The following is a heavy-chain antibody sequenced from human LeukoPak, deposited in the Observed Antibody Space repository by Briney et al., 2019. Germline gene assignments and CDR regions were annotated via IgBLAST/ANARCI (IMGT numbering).Heavy chain of an antibody. J-gene: IGHJ4*02. D-gene: IGHD6-19*01. V-gene: IGHV3-21*01. CDR3: ARDWSFREFSSGWYNGVDY. CDR2: ISSSSSYI. Sequence: GGSLRLSCAASGFTFSSYWMSWVRQAPGKGLEWVSSISSSSSYIYYADSVKGRFTISRDNAKNSLYLQMNSLRAEDTAVYYCARDWSFREFSSGWYNGVDYWGQGTLVTVSS. CDR1: GFTFSSYW.